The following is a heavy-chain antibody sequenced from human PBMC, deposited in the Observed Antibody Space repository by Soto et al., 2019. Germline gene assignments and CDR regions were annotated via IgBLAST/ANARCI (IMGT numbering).Heavy chain of an antibody. J-gene: IGHJ6*02. D-gene: IGHD3-3*01. CDR2: IWYDGSKK. CDR1: GFTFSSFG. V-gene: IGHV3-33*01. CDR3: ARDASYYSLWSGYYPSRNGMDV. Sequence: QVQVVESGGGVVQPGRSLRLSCAASGFTFSSFGMHWVRQAPGKGLEWVSLIWYDGSKKSYGDSVKGRFTISRDTSRNTVYLQMSILRADDTAVYYCARDASYYSLWSGYYPSRNGMDVWCQGTTVTFSS.